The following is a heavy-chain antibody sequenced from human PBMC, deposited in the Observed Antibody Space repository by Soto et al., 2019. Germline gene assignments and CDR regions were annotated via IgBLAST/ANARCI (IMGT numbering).Heavy chain of an antibody. CDR1: GFTFSSYA. V-gene: IGHV3-23*01. J-gene: IGHJ4*02. D-gene: IGHD3-22*01. Sequence: PGGSLRLSCAASGFTFSSYAMSWVRQAPGKGLEWVSAISGSGGSTYYADSVKGLFTISRDNSKNTLYLQMNSLRAEDTAVYYCAKEGTTTMIVVVITPFDYWGQGPLVTVSS. CDR3: AKEGTTTMIVVVITPFDY. CDR2: ISGSGGST.